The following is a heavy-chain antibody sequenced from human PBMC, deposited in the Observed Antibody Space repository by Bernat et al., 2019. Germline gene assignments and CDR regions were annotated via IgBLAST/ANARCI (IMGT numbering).Heavy chain of an antibody. D-gene: IGHD3-16*01. Sequence: DVQLMESGGDLVQPGGSLRLSCAASGFTFSDSGMSWVRLPPGEGLVWVSTISSDSENTHYAVSVQGRFTISRDNTQSTLYLQMDSLGAEDAAIYYCAKVSAPYFDYWGQGALVTVSS. CDR3: AKVSAPYFDY. V-gene: IGHV3-23*01. CDR2: ISSDSENT. J-gene: IGHJ4*02. CDR1: GFTFSDSG.